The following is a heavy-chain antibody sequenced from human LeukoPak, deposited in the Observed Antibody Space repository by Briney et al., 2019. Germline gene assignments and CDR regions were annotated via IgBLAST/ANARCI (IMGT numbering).Heavy chain of an antibody. CDR1: GITLSSYW. Sequence: PGGSLRLSCAGSGITLSSYWMSWVRRAPGKGLEWVANIKQDGSEKYYVDSLKGRFTISRDNAKNSLSLQMNSLRAEDTAVYYCVRDQGAFDMWGQGTMVTVSS. CDR3: VRDQGAFDM. CDR2: IKQDGSEK. J-gene: IGHJ3*02. V-gene: IGHV3-7*05.